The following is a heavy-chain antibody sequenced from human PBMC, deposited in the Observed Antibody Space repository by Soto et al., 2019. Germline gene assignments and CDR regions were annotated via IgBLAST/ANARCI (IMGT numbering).Heavy chain of an antibody. CDR1: GITFRNAW. CDR3: TTEYCSGGTCYPKGAFDI. J-gene: IGHJ3*02. D-gene: IGHD2-15*01. Sequence: GGSLRLSCVASGITFRNAWMTWVCQAPGKGLEWVGRTEGGTTDYAASVKGKITISRDDSKKTLYLQMSGLKPEDTAIYYCTTEYCSGGTCYPKGAFDIWGQGTMVTVSS. CDR2: TEGGTT. V-gene: IGHV3-15*01.